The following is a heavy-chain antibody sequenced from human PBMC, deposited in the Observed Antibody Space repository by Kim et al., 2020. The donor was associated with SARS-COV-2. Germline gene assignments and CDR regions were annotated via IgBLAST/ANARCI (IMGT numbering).Heavy chain of an antibody. V-gene: IGHV4-39*01. CDR2: IYSGGST. CDR1: SGSISSSSYY. J-gene: IGHJ4*01. Sequence: SETLSLTCTVSSGSISSSSYYWAWIRQAPGKGLEWIGSIYSGGSTYYNLSLKSRITISVDTSQHQFFLRLASVTAADTAVYYCARPNGNNYVIFFDYWG. CDR3: ARPNGNNYVIFFDY. D-gene: IGHD3-16*01.